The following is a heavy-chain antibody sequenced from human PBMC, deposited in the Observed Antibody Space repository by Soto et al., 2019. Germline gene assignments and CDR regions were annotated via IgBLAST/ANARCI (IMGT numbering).Heavy chain of an antibody. D-gene: IGHD4-17*01. CDR2: ISGSGGST. CDR3: SKTHYGANCFDL. Sequence: GRYLRLSCAACGFTFSSYAMSWVRQASGKGLEWGSAISGSGGSTYYADSVKGRFTISRDNSKNTLYLQMNSLRAEDTAVYYGSKTHYGANCFDLSHQGTLL. V-gene: IGHV3-23*01. J-gene: IGHJ5*02. CDR1: GFTFSSYA.